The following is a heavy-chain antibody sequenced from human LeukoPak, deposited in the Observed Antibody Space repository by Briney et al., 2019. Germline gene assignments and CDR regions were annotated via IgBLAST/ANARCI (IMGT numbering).Heavy chain of an antibody. CDR3: TRPSYDSSVSGVVY. CDR2: IRSKANSYAT. D-gene: IGHD3-22*01. CDR1: GFPFSGSA. Sequence: GGSLTLSCATSGFPFSGSAIHWVRTPSGIGLEWLGPIRSKANSYATTDVASVRGSFSISRDDSKNTAYLQMNSLKTEDTAVYYCTRPSYDSSVSGVVYWGQGTLVTVSS. J-gene: IGHJ4*02. V-gene: IGHV3-73*01.